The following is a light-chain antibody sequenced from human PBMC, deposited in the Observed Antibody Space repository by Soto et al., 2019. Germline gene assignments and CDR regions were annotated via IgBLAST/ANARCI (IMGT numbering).Light chain of an antibody. CDR2: DAS. CDR1: QSVGSY. J-gene: IGKJ3*01. V-gene: IGKV3-11*01. Sequence: EIVLTQSPATLSLSPGERATLSCRASQSVGSYLAWYQQKPGQAPRLLIYDASKRATGIPARFSGSGSGTDFTLTISSLEPEDFALYYCQQLSHWPFTFGPGTKVDTK. CDR3: QQLSHWPFT.